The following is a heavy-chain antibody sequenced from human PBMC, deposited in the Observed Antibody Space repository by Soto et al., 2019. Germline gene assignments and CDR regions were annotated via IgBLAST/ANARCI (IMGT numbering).Heavy chain of an antibody. CDR3: ASQDCSSTSCYFIFDY. Sequence: QVQLQQWGAGLLKPSETLSLTCAVYGGSFSGYYWSWIRQPPGKWLEWIGEINHSGSTNYNPSLKSRVTISVDTSKNQFSLKLSSVTAADTAVYYCASQDCSSTSCYFIFDYWGQGTLVTVSS. J-gene: IGHJ4*02. CDR2: INHSGST. V-gene: IGHV4-34*01. CDR1: GGSFSGYY. D-gene: IGHD2-2*01.